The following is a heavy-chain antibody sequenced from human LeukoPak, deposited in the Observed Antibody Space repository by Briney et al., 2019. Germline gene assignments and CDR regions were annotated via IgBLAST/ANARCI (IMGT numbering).Heavy chain of an antibody. Sequence: ASVKVSCKASGYTFTGYYMHWVRQVPGQGLEWMGWINPNSGGTNYAQRFQGRVTMTRDTSISTAYMELSRLRSDDTAVYYCARDRRGSSWYDYWGQGTLVTVSS. D-gene: IGHD6-13*01. J-gene: IGHJ4*02. CDR3: ARDRRGSSWYDY. CDR1: GYTFTGYY. CDR2: INPNSGGT. V-gene: IGHV1-2*02.